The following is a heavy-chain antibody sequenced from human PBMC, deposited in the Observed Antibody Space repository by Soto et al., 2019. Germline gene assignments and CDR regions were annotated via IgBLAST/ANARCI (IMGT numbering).Heavy chain of an antibody. Sequence: GGSLRLSCVTSGFTVSSNYMSWVRQAPGKGLEWVSVIYSGGSTYYADSVKGRFSISRDNSKNTLYLQMNSLRSEDTAVYYCAADPNSGSYYYFDYWGQGTLVTVSS. D-gene: IGHD1-26*01. V-gene: IGHV3-66*01. CDR1: GFTVSSNY. CDR3: AADPNSGSYYYFDY. CDR2: IYSGGST. J-gene: IGHJ4*02.